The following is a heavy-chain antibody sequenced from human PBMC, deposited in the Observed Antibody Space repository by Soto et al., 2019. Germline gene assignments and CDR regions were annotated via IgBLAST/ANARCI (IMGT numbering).Heavy chain of an antibody. CDR2: ISWNSGDI. CDR3: ATVNALDRDSPVDD. CDR1: GFSFDDYG. V-gene: IGHV3-9*01. Sequence: EVQLVESGGGSVQPGRSLRLSCAASGFSFDDYGMHWVRQGPGKGLEWVSGISWNSGDIYYADSVKGRFTISRDNAKRSLYLQMNSLRTEDTALYYCATVNALDRDSPVDDWGQGILVTVSS. J-gene: IGHJ4*02. D-gene: IGHD2-2*03.